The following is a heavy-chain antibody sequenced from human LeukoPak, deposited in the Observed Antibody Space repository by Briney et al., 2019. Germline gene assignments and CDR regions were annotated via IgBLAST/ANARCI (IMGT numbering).Heavy chain of an antibody. V-gene: IGHV3-33*05. CDR2: ISLDGSKT. CDR1: GLTFSSHG. D-gene: IGHD3-10*01. CDR3: ARDRAVSWFDS. Sequence: GRSLRLSSAASGLTFSSHGFHWVRQAPGKGLEWVTFISLDGSKTSYADSVKGRFTFSRDDSKNTLYLEMNSLRAEDTAVYYCARDRAVSWFDSWGLGTLVTVSS. J-gene: IGHJ5*01.